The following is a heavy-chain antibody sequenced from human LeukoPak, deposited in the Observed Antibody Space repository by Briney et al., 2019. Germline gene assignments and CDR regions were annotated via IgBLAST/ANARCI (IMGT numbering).Heavy chain of an antibody. Sequence: GGSLRLSCAASGFTFSSYGMHWVRQAPGKGLEWVAFIRYDGSNKYYADSVKGRFTISRDNSKNTLYLQMNSLRAEDTAVYYCARMSSVRGALEGYWGQGTLVTVSS. CDR1: GFTFSSYG. J-gene: IGHJ4*02. CDR2: IRYDGSNK. D-gene: IGHD3-10*01. CDR3: ARMSSVRGALEGY. V-gene: IGHV3-30*02.